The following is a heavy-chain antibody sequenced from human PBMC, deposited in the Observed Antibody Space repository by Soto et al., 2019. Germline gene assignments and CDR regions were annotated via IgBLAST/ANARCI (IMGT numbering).Heavy chain of an antibody. V-gene: IGHV4-39*01. Sequence: SETLPLTCTVSGGSISSSSYYWGWIRQPPGKGLEWIGSNYYSGSTYYNPSLKSRVTISVDTSKNQFSLTLSSVTAADTAVYYCARQESSSYDFDYWGQGPLVTVSS. CDR3: ARQESSSYDFDY. CDR2: NYYSGST. D-gene: IGHD2-15*01. J-gene: IGHJ4*02. CDR1: GGSISSSSYY.